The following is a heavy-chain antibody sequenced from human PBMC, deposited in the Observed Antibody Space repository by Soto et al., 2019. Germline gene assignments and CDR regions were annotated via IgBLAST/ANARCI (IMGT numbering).Heavy chain of an antibody. J-gene: IGHJ6*03. D-gene: IGHD3-9*01. CDR1: GFTFSSYG. V-gene: IGHV3-33*01. Sequence: GGSLRLSCAASGFTFSSYGMHWVRQAPGKGLEWVAVIWYDGSNKYYADSVKGRFTISRDNSKNTLYLQMNSLRAEDTAVYYCARDHYDILTGYYYYYMDVWGKGTTVTVSS. CDR2: IWYDGSNK. CDR3: ARDHYDILTGYYYYYMDV.